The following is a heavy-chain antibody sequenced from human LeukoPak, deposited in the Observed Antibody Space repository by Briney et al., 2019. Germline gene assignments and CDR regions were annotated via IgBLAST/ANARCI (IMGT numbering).Heavy chain of an antibody. CDR2: ISYDGSNK. Sequence: GSLRLSCAASGFTFSSYAMHWVRQAPGKGLEWVAVISYDGSNKYYADSVKGRFTISRDNSKNTLYLQMNSLRAEDTAVYYCARGLPGRGLRLGELLLPDYWGQGTLVTVSS. V-gene: IGHV3-30-3*01. CDR1: GFTFSSYA. D-gene: IGHD3-16*01. J-gene: IGHJ4*02. CDR3: ARGLPGRGLRLGELLLPDY.